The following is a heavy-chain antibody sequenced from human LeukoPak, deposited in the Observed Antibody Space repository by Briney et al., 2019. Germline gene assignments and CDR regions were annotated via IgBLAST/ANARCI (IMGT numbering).Heavy chain of an antibody. J-gene: IGHJ4*02. Sequence: SVKVSCKASGGTFSSYAISWVRQAPGQGLEWMGGIIPIFGTANYAQKFQGRVTMTEDTSTDTAYMEPSSLRSEDTAVYYCATDSYGSGSPFDYWGQGTLVTVSS. D-gene: IGHD3-10*01. V-gene: IGHV1-69*06. CDR2: IIPIFGTA. CDR3: ATDSYGSGSPFDY. CDR1: GGTFSSYA.